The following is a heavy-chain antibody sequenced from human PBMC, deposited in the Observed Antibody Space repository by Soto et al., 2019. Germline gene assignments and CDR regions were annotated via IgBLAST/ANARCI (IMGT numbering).Heavy chain of an antibody. CDR2: INAGNGNT. CDR3: ARGSGPMIEWH. V-gene: IGHV1-3*01. J-gene: IGHJ4*02. CDR1: GYTLTSYA. D-gene: IGHD3-22*01. Sequence: ASVKVSSKASGYTLTSYAMHWVRQAPGQRLEWMGWINAGNGNTKYSQKFQGRVTITRDTSASTAYMELSSLRSEDTAVYYCARGSGPMIEWHWGQGTLVTVSS.